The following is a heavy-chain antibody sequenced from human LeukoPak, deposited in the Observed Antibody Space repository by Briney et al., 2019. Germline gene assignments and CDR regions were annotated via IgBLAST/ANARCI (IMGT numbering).Heavy chain of an antibody. Sequence: AGGSLRLSCAASGFTFSSYWMSWVRQAPGKGLEWVANIKQDGSEKYYVDSVKGRFTISRDNAKNSLYLQMNSLRAEDTAVYYCARDSSSGWYYFDYWGQGTLVTVSS. CDR3: ARDSSSGWYYFDY. CDR1: GFTFSSYW. J-gene: IGHJ4*02. V-gene: IGHV3-7*03. CDR2: IKQDGSEK. D-gene: IGHD6-13*01.